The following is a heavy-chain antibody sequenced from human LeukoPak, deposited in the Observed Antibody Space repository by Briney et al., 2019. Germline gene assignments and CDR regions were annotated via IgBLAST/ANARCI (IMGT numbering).Heavy chain of an antibody. J-gene: IGHJ6*02. CDR1: GFTVSSNS. V-gene: IGHV3-53*01. Sequence: GGSLRLSCTASGFTVSSNSMTWVRQAPRKGLEWVSVIYSGGSTYYADSVKGRFTISRDNSKNTLHLQLNSLRVEDTAVYFCAKRSSSWYGLYYYYYGMDVWGQGTTVTVSS. D-gene: IGHD6-13*01. CDR3: AKRSSSWYGLYYYYYGMDV. CDR2: IYSGGST.